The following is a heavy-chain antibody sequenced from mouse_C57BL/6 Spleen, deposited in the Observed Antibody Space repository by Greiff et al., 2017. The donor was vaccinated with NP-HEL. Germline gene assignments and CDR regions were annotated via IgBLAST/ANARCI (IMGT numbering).Heavy chain of an antibody. Sequence: EVKLQESGPELVKPGASVKIPCKASGYTFTDYNMDWVKQSHGKSLEWIGDINPNNGGTIYNQKFKGKATLTVDKSSSTAYMELRSLTSEDTAVYYCARLGYDYSWYFDVWGTGTTVTVSS. V-gene: IGHV1-18*01. CDR2: INPNNGGT. J-gene: IGHJ1*03. CDR1: GYTFTDYN. CDR3: ARLGYDYSWYFDV. D-gene: IGHD2-4*01.